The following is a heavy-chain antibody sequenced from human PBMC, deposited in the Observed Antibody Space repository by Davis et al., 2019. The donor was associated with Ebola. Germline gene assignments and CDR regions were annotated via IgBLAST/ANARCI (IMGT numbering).Heavy chain of an antibody. CDR2: ISAYNGNT. CDR1: GYTFTSYG. J-gene: IGHJ5*02. Sequence: ASVKVSCKASGYTFTSYGISWVRQAPGQGLEWMGWISAYNGNTNYAQKLQGRVTMTTDTSTSTAYMELRSLRSDDTAVYYCARDPNRSWVGATSTWFDPWGQGTLVTVSS. D-gene: IGHD1-26*01. V-gene: IGHV1-18*04. CDR3: ARDPNRSWVGATSTWFDP.